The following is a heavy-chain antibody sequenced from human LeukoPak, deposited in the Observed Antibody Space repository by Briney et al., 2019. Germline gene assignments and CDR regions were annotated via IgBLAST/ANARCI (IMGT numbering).Heavy chain of an antibody. D-gene: IGHD2-8*02. J-gene: IGHJ4*02. CDR2: INAADSDT. V-gene: IGHV5-51*01. CDR1: GYSFSTYW. Sequence: GESLKISCKGSGYSFSTYWIGWVRQMPGKGLGWMGLINAADSDTRYSPSFQGQVLISVDKSISTAYLQWGNLKATDTAFYYCARVPCTGGSCSRTFDYWGQGTLVTVSS. CDR3: ARVPCTGGSCSRTFDY.